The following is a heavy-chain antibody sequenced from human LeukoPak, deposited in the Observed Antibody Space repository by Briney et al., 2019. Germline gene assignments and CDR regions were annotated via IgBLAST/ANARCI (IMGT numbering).Heavy chain of an antibody. Sequence: GRSLRLSCAASGFTFDDYAMHWVRQAPGKGLEWVSYINNGGSIIYYADSVKGRFTISRDNAKNSLYLQMNSLRAEDTAVYYCARQGLSGYAVDIWGQGTMVTVSS. J-gene: IGHJ3*02. CDR2: INNGGSII. CDR3: ARQGLSGYAVDI. V-gene: IGHV3-48*03. CDR1: GFTFDDYA. D-gene: IGHD3-22*01.